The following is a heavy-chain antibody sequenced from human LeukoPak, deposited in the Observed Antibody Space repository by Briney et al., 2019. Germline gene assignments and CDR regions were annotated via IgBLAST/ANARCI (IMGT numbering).Heavy chain of an antibody. Sequence: ASVKVSCKASGYTFTSYYMHWVRQAPGQGLEWMGIINPSGGSTSYAQKFQGRVTMTTDTSMSTAYMELSRLTSDDTAVYYCARAGGRSWFDPWGQGTLVTVS. V-gene: IGHV1-46*01. CDR2: INPSGGST. J-gene: IGHJ5*02. CDR1: GYTFTSYY. CDR3: ARAGGRSWFDP.